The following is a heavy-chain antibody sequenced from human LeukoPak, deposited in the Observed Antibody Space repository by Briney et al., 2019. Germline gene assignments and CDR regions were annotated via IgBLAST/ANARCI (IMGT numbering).Heavy chain of an antibody. D-gene: IGHD2-2*01. CDR2: ISGRGGST. J-gene: IGHJ5*02. V-gene: IGHV3-23*01. CDR3: AKDGMYQLLRKTYNWFDP. Sequence: PGGSLRLPCAASGFTFSSYAMSWVRQAPGKGLEWVSAISGRGGSTYYADSGKGRFTISRDNSRNTLYRQMNSLRAEDTAVYYCAKDGMYQLLRKTYNWFDPWGQGTLVTVSS. CDR1: GFTFSSYA.